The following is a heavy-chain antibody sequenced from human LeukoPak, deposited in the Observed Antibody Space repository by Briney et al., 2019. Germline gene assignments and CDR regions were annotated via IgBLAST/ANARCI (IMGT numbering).Heavy chain of an antibody. Sequence: ASVKVSCKASGYTFTRYGISWVRQAPGQGLEWMGWINPNSGGTNSAQKFHGRVTMTRDTSISTAYMELSRLRSDDTAVYYCARHNASFFDSWGQGTLVTVSS. J-gene: IGHJ4*02. CDR3: ARHNASFFDS. D-gene: IGHD1-14*01. CDR1: GYTFTRYG. V-gene: IGHV1-2*02. CDR2: INPNSGGT.